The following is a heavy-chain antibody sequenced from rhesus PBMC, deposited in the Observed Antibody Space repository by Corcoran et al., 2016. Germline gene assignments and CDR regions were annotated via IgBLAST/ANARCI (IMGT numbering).Heavy chain of an antibody. J-gene: IGHJ4*01. CDR2: IYWDDDK. V-gene: IGHV2-174*01. CDR1: GFSLTTSSMA. Sequence: QVTLKESGPALVKPTQTLTLTCTFSGFSLTTSSMAVGWIRQPPGKALEWLALIYWDDDKRYSTSLKRRLTISKDTSKNQVVLTMTNMDPVDTATYYCARGDGGSSYGYWGQGVLVTVSS. CDR3: ARGDGGSSYGY. D-gene: IGHD4-29*01.